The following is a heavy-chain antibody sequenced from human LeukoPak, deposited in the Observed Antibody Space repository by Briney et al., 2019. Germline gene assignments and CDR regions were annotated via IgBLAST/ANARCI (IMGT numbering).Heavy chain of an antibody. CDR1: GYTFTSYG. CDR3: ARDGEGYCSSTSCYTVYNWFDP. V-gene: IGHV1-18*01. Sequence: ASVKVSCKASGYTFTSYGISWMRQAPGQGLEWMGWISAYNGNTNYAQKLQGRVTMTTDTSTSTAYMELRSLRSDDTAVYYCARDGEGYCSSTSCYTVYNWFDPWGQGTLVTVSS. D-gene: IGHD2-2*02. CDR2: ISAYNGNT. J-gene: IGHJ5*02.